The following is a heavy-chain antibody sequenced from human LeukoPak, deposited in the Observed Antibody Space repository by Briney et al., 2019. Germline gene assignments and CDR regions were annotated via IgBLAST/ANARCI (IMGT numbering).Heavy chain of an antibody. CDR1: GGSISSGGYY. Sequence: SETLSLTCTVSGGSISSGGYYWSWIRQHPGKGLEWIGYIYYSGSTYYNPSLKSRVTISVDTSKNQFSLKLSSVTAADTAVYYCARAYYGSSGYPGTPLDYWGQGTLVTVSS. CDR3: ARAYYGSSGYPGTPLDY. V-gene: IGHV4-31*03. D-gene: IGHD3-22*01. CDR2: IYYSGST. J-gene: IGHJ4*02.